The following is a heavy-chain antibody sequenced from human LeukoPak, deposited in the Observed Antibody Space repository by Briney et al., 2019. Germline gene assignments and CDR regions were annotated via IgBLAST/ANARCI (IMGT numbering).Heavy chain of an antibody. Sequence: PSETLSLTCTVSGGSISSYYWSWIRQPAGKGLEWIGRIYTSGSTNYNPPLKSRVTMSVDTSKNQFSLKLSSVTAADTAVYYCARDPIDGDSSGYYGPYDAFDIWGQGTMVTVSS. D-gene: IGHD3-22*01. CDR1: GGSISSYY. V-gene: IGHV4-4*07. J-gene: IGHJ3*02. CDR3: ARDPIDGDSSGYYGPYDAFDI. CDR2: IYTSGST.